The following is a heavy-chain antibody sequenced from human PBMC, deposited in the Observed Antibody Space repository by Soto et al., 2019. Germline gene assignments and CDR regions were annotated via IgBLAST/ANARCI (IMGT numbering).Heavy chain of an antibody. CDR2: INPSGGST. CDR1: GYTFTSYY. CDR3: SRGYPPRDQLGNLPGAF. Sequence: QVQLVQSGAEVMQPGASVKVSCKASGYTFTSYYIQWVRQAPGQGLEWMGIINPSGGSTNYAQKFQGRVTMTRDTSTSTVSMELSSLRSEDTAIYYCSRGYPPRDQLGNLPGAFWGQGTLVTVSS. D-gene: IGHD1-1*01. V-gene: IGHV1-46*03. J-gene: IGHJ4*02.